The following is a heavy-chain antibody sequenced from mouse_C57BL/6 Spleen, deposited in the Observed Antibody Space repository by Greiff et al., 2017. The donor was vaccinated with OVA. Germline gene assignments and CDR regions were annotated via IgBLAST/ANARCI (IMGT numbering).Heavy chain of an antibody. D-gene: IGHD3-2*02. CDR1: GYSFTDYY. CDR2: INPNYGTT. Sequence: VQLQQSGPELVKPGASVKISCKASGYSFTDYYMNWVKQSNGKSLEWIGVINPNYGTTSYNQKFKGKATLTVDQSSSTAYMQLNSLTSEDSAVDYRANRQLRLSYAMDYWGQGTSVTVSS. V-gene: IGHV1-39*01. J-gene: IGHJ4*01. CDR3: ANRQLRLSYAMDY.